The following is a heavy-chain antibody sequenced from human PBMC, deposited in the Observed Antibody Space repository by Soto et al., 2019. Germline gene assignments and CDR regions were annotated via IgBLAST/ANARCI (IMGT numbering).Heavy chain of an antibody. Sequence: GGSLRLSCAASGFTFSSYAMHWVRQAPGKGLEWVAVISYDGSNKYYADSVKGRFTISRDNSKNTLYLQMNSLRAEDTAVYYCARSDPASDAFDIWGQGTMVTVSS. CDR2: ISYDGSNK. V-gene: IGHV3-30-3*01. CDR3: ARSDPASDAFDI. CDR1: GFTFSSYA. J-gene: IGHJ3*02. D-gene: IGHD2-2*01.